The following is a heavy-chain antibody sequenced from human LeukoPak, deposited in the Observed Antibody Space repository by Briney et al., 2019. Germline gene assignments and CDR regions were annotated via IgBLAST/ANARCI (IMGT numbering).Heavy chain of an antibody. CDR2: ISYDGSNK. Sequence: PGRSLRLSCAASGFTFSSYGMHWVRQAPGKGLEWVAVISYDGSNKYYADSVKGRFTISRDNSKNTLYLQMNSLRAEDTAVYYCARDPWSSYWGQGTLVTVSS. J-gene: IGHJ4*02. CDR3: ARDPWSSY. CDR1: GFTFSSYG. D-gene: IGHD2-8*02. V-gene: IGHV3-30*03.